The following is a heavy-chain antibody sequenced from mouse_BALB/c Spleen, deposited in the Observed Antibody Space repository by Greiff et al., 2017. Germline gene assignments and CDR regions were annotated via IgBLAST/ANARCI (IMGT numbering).Heavy chain of an antibody. Sequence: EVKLQESGGGLVKPGGSLKLSCAASGFAFSSYDMSWVRQTPEKRLEWVAYISSGGGSTYYPDTVKGRFTISRDNAKNTLYLQMSSLKSEDTAMYYCARHYRYDGGYFDYWGQGTTLTVSS. CDR2: ISSGGGST. CDR3: ARHYRYDGGYFDY. D-gene: IGHD2-14*01. V-gene: IGHV5-12-1*01. J-gene: IGHJ2*01. CDR1: GFAFSSYD.